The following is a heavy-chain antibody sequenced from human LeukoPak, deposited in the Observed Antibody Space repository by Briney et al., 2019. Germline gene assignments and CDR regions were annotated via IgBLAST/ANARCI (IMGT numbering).Heavy chain of an antibody. V-gene: IGHV4-61*02. CDR1: GGSISSGGYS. J-gene: IGHJ4*02. Sequence: SQTLSLTCTVSGGSISSGGYSWTWIRQPAGKGLEWIGRIYTSGNTNYTPSLKSRVTISLDTSKNQFSLNLRSVTAADTAVYYCARRKTATTGYFDYWGQGTLVTVSS. D-gene: IGHD1-7*01. CDR2: IYTSGNT. CDR3: ARRKTATTGYFDY.